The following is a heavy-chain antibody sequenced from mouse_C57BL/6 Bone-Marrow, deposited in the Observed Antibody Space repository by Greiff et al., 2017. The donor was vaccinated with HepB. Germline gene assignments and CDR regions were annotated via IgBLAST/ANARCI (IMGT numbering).Heavy chain of an antibody. CDR3: AIGRWLLPFAY. CDR1: GHTFTSYW. CDR2: IHPSDSDT. Sequence: QVQLQQPGAELVKPGASVKVSCKASGHTFTSYWMHWVKQRPGQGLEWIGRIHPSDSDTNYNQKFKGKATLTVDKSSSTAYMQLSSLTSEDSAVYYCAIGRWLLPFAYWGQGTLVTVSA. D-gene: IGHD2-3*01. V-gene: IGHV1-74*01. J-gene: IGHJ3*01.